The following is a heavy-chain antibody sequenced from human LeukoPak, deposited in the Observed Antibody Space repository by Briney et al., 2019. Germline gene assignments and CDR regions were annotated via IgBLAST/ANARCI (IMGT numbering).Heavy chain of an antibody. CDR1: A. CDR3: ARVPYYYDNNWFHP. Sequence: AIHXVRQAPGQRLEWMGWINVGNANTKYSQKLQGRVTITRDTSASTAYMELSTLRSEDTAVYYCARVPYYYDNNWFHPWGQGTLVTVSS. CDR2: INVGNANT. J-gene: IGHJ5*02. V-gene: IGHV1-3*01. D-gene: IGHD3-22*01.